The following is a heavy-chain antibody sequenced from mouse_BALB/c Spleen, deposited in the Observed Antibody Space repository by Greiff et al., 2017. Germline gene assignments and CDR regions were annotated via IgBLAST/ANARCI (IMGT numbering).Heavy chain of an antibody. CDR1: GFSLTSYG. V-gene: IGHV2-9*02. Sequence: VKLVESGPGLVAPSQSLSITCTVSGFSLTSYGVHWVRQPPGKGLEWLGVIWAGGSTNYNSALMSRLSISKDNSKSQVFLKMNSLQTDDTAMYYCARNPVVARYFDYWGQGTTLTVSS. CDR3: ARNPVVARYFDY. J-gene: IGHJ2*01. D-gene: IGHD1-1*01. CDR2: IWAGGST.